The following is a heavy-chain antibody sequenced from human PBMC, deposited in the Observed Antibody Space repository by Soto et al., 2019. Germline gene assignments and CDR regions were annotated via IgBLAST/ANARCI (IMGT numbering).Heavy chain of an antibody. J-gene: IGHJ4*02. CDR2: TYYRSRWYN. CDR1: GYSVSSKSAA. V-gene: IGHV6-1*01. Sequence: PSQTLSLTCAISGYSVSSKSAAWNWISQSPSRGLEWLGRTYYRSRWYNEYAVSVKSRITINPDTSKNQFSLQLNSVTPEDTAVYYCASTASVFEYSGQGTKVTVSS. CDR3: ASTASVFEY.